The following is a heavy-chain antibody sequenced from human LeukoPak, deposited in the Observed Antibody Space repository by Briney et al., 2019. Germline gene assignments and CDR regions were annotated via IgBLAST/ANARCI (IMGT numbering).Heavy chain of an antibody. J-gene: IGHJ6*03. V-gene: IGHV1-2*02. CDR2: INPNSGGT. CDR3: ARDGGTMVRGVQTPYYYYYYMDV. CDR1: GYTFTGYY. D-gene: IGHD3-10*01. Sequence: ASVKVSCKASGYTFTGYYMHWVRQAPGQGLEWMGWINPNSGGTNYAQKFQGRVTMTRDTSISTAYMDLSRLRSDDTAVYYCARDGGTMVRGVQTPYYYYYYMDVWGKGTTVTVSS.